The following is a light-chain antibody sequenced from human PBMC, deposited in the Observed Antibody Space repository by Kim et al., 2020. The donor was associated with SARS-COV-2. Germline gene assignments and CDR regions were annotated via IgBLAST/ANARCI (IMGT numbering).Light chain of an antibody. J-gene: IGKJ2*01. CDR1: QSVSSN. V-gene: IGKV3-15*01. CDR3: QQYNNWPPYT. Sequence: GSPRERTNHSCKASQSVSSNLAWYQQKPGQAPRLLIYGTSTRATGIPARFSGSGSGTEFTLTISSLQSEEFAVYYCQQYNNWPPYTFGQETKREI. CDR2: GTS.